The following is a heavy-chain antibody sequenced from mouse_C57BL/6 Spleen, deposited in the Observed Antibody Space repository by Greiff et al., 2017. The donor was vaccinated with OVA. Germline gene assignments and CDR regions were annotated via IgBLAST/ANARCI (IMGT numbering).Heavy chain of an antibody. D-gene: IGHD1-1*01. Sequence: EVQLQQSGAELVKPGASVKLSCTASGFNIKDYYLHWVKQRTEQGLEWIGRIDPEDGETKYAPKFPGKAPITADPSSNTAYLQLSSLTSEDTAVYYCAKGYYGSSYGYFDVWGTGTTVTVSS. V-gene: IGHV14-2*01. CDR2: IDPEDGET. CDR1: GFNIKDYY. CDR3: AKGYYGSSYGYFDV. J-gene: IGHJ1*03.